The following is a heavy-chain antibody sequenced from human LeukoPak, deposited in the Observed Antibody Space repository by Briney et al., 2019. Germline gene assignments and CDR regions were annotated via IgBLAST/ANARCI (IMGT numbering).Heavy chain of an antibody. CDR2: INAGNGNT. CDR1: GYTFTSYA. V-gene: IGHV1-3*01. Sequence: GASVKVSCKASGYTFTSYAMHWVRQAPGQRLEWMGWINAGNGNTKYSQKFQGRVTLTTDTSTSTAYMELRSLRSDDTAVYYCARDGELYSGSKGLFDIWGQGTMVTVSS. J-gene: IGHJ3*02. D-gene: IGHD1-26*01. CDR3: ARDGELYSGSKGLFDI.